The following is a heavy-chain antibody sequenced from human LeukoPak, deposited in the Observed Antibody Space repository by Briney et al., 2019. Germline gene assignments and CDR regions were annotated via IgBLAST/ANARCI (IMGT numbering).Heavy chain of an antibody. Sequence: QPGGSLRLSCTTSGFTFSSAALTWVRQAPGEGLEWVSTITGSDDRTYYADSVKGRFTISRDYSKNTLHFQMNSLRVEDTAIYYSAKGPQLGSGYHPDYWGQGTLVTVSS. CDR1: GFTFSSAA. D-gene: IGHD3-22*01. V-gene: IGHV3-23*01. CDR3: AKGPQLGSGYHPDY. J-gene: IGHJ4*02. CDR2: ITGSDDRT.